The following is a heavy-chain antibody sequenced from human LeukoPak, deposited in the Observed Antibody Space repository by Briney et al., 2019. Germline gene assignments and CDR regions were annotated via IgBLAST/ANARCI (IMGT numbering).Heavy chain of an antibody. J-gene: IGHJ2*01. Sequence: GGSLRLSCAASGFTFGSYAMSWVRQAPGKGLEWVSGISGSGGSTLYADSVKGRFTISRDNSKKTVYLQMNSLRAEDTAVYYCAKDRVAHFFYWYFDLWGRGTLVTVSS. CDR3: AKDRVAHFFYWYFDL. CDR1: GFTFGSYA. D-gene: IGHD5-12*01. V-gene: IGHV3-23*01. CDR2: ISGSGGST.